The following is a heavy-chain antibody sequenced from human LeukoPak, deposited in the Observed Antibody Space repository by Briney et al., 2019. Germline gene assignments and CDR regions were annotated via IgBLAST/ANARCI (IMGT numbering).Heavy chain of an antibody. CDR3: ARDLVVVVPAAMTPGGWFDP. CDR2: IIPIFGTA. CDR1: GGTFSSYA. V-gene: IGHV1-69*05. D-gene: IGHD2-2*01. J-gene: IGHJ5*02. Sequence: SVKVSCKASGGTFSSYAISWVRQAPGQGLEWMGRIIPIFGTANYAQRFQGRVTITTDESTSTAYMELSSLRSEDTAVYYCARDLVVVVPAAMTPGGWFDPWGQGTLVTVSS.